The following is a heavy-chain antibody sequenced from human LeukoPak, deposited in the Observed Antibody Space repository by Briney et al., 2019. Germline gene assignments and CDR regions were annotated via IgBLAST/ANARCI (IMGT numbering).Heavy chain of an antibody. Sequence: PSETLSLTCAVYGGSFSGYYWSWIRQLPGKGLEWIGEINHSGSTNYNPSLKSRVTISVDTSKNQFSLKLSSVTAADTAVYYCARCPGYCSGGSCYHVGFDYWGQGTLVTVSS. V-gene: IGHV4-34*01. CDR3: ARCPGYCSGGSCYHVGFDY. J-gene: IGHJ4*02. CDR2: INHSGST. CDR1: GGSFSGYY. D-gene: IGHD2-15*01.